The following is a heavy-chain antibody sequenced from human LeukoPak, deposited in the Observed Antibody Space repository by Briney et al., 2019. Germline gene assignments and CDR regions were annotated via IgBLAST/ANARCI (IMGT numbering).Heavy chain of an antibody. V-gene: IGHV4-30-2*01. CDR2: IYHSGST. CDR1: GGPISSGGYS. D-gene: IGHD3-10*02. Sequence: PSETLSLTCAVSGGPISSGGYSWSWIRQPPGKGLEWIGYIYHSGSTYYNPSLKSRVTISVDRSKNQFSLKLSSVTAADTAVYYCAREVFGGSSYFDYWGQGTLVTVSS. CDR3: AREVFGGSSYFDY. J-gene: IGHJ4*02.